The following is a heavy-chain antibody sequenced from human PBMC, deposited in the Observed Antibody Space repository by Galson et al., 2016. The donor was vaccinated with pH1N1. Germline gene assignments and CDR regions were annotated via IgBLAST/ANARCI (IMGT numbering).Heavy chain of an antibody. CDR3: ARYFSGGRRSVVDAFDA. CDR1: GFTFSNYI. CDR2: ISWNGGIA. V-gene: IGHV3-20*04. D-gene: IGHD2-15*01. Sequence: SLRLSCAASGFTFSNYIMSWVRQAPGKGLEWVSGISWNGGIAGYADSMKGRLIISRDNAKNALYLQMNSLRVEDTALYYCARYFSGGRRSVVDAFDAWGQGTMVAVSS. J-gene: IGHJ3*01.